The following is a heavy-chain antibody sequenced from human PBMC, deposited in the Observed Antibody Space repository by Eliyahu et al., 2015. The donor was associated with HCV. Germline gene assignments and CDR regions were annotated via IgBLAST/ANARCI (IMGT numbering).Heavy chain of an antibody. CDR2: INDKGTR. CDR1: GGSFSGYF. CDR3: ARGRGYEVVGPAYAF. J-gene: IGHJ4*02. Sequence: QVHLQQWGAGLLKPSETLSLTCAVYGGSFSGYFWXWVRQPPGKGLEWIGDINDKGTRYYNPSLESRATLFVDTSRSQVSLNLRSVSAADTAVYYCARGRGYEVVGPAYAFWGQGIRVDVSS. V-gene: IGHV4-34*01. D-gene: IGHD2-15*01.